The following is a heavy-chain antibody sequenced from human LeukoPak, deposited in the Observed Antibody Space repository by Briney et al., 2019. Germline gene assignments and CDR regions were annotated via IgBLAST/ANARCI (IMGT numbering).Heavy chain of an antibody. CDR1: GGTFSSYA. D-gene: IGHD3-22*01. J-gene: IGHJ4*02. CDR2: IIPILGFS. V-gene: IGHV1-69*04. Sequence: GASVKVSCKASGGTFSSYAISWVRQAPGQGLEWMGRIIPILGFSNYAQKFQGRVTITADKSTSTAYMELSGVRSEDTAVYYCARGRSPYYDSSGYNFDYWGQGTLVTVSS. CDR3: ARGRSPYYDSSGYNFDY.